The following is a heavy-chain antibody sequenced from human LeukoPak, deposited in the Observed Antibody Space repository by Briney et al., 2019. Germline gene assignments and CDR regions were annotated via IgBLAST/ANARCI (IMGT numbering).Heavy chain of an antibody. CDR3: ARHTGYSSGWLDY. CDR2: IYYSGST. D-gene: IGHD6-19*01. V-gene: IGHV4-59*08. J-gene: IGHJ4*02. CDR1: GGSISSYY. Sequence: PSETLSLTCTVSGGSISSYYWSWIRQPPGKGLEWIGYIYYSGSTNYNPSLKSRVTISVDTSKNQFSLKLSSVTAADTAVYYCARHTGYSSGWLDYWGQGTLVTVSS.